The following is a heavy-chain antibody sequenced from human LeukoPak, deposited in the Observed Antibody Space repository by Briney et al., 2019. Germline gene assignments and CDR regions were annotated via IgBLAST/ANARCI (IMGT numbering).Heavy chain of an antibody. CDR2: IFYSGSY. CDR1: GGSISTYY. Sequence: PSETLSLTCTVSGGSISTYYWSWFRQPPGKGLEWIGYIFYSGSYNYNPSLKSRVPISVDTSKNQFSLKLSSVTAADTAVYYCARERQWLVGRDYYYYMDVWGKGTTVTVSS. CDR3: ARERQWLVGRDYYYYMDV. J-gene: IGHJ6*03. V-gene: IGHV4-59*01. D-gene: IGHD6-19*01.